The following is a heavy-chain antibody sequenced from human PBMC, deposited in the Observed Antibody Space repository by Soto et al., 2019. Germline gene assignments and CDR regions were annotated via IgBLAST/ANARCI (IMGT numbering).Heavy chain of an antibody. D-gene: IGHD6-6*01. CDR2: INHSGNT. J-gene: IGHJ4*02. CDR1: GGSFSGYY. V-gene: IGHV4-34*01. CDR3: AGGGEYSTSFDY. Sequence: QMHLQQWGAGLLKPSETLSLTCAVYGGSFSGYYWSWIRQSPGKGLEWIGEINHSGNTNYSPSLKSRVTISVDTSKNQFSLNLSSVTAADTAVYYCAGGGEYSTSFDYWGQGTLVTVSS.